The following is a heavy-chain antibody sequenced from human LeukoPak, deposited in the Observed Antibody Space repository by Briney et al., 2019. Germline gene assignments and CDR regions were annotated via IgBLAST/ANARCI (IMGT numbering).Heavy chain of an antibody. J-gene: IGHJ3*02. Sequence: ASVKVSCKASGYTFTSYAMNWVRQAPGQRLEWLGWINAGNGNTKYSEKFQGRFTITRDTSASTAYMELSSLSSEDTAVYYCAKTDIVVAGVGAPDIWGQGTMVTVS. CDR2: INAGNGNT. D-gene: IGHD6-19*01. CDR3: AKTDIVVAGVGAPDI. V-gene: IGHV1-3*01. CDR1: GYTFTSYA.